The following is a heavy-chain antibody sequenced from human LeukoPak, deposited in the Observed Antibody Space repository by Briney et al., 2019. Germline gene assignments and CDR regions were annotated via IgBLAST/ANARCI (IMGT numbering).Heavy chain of an antibody. D-gene: IGHD6-13*01. Sequence: KPSVTLSLTCTVSGGSISSYYWSWIRQPPGKGLEWIGYIYYSGSTNYNPSLKSRVTISVDTSKNQFSLKLSSVTAADTAVYYCARYGYSSSWYYFDYWGQGTLVTVCS. V-gene: IGHV4-59*01. CDR1: GGSISSYY. CDR3: ARYGYSSSWYYFDY. CDR2: IYYSGST. J-gene: IGHJ4*02.